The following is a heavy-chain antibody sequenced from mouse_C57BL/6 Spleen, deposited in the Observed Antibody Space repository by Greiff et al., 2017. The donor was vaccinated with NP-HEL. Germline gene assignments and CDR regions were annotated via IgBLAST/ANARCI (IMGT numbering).Heavy chain of an antibody. J-gene: IGHJ2*01. CDR1: GFTFSNYW. V-gene: IGHV6-3*01. CDR2: IRLKSDNYAT. Sequence: EVQRVESGGGLVQPGGSMKLSCVASGFTFSNYWMNWVRQSPEKGLEWVAQIRLKSDNYATHYAESVKGRFTISRDDSKSSVYLQMNNLRAEDTGIYYCTVDTTWFDYWGQGTTLTVSS. D-gene: IGHD1-1*01. CDR3: TVDTTWFDY.